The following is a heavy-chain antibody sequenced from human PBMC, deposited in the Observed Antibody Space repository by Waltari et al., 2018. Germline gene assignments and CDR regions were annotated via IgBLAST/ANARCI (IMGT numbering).Heavy chain of an antibody. V-gene: IGHV1-69*05. D-gene: IGHD3-9*01. CDR1: GGTFSSYA. Sequence: QVQLVQSGAEVKKPGSSVKVSCKASGGTFSSYAISWVRQPPGQGLEWMGGIIPNLGTANYGKKCQGRVTITTDESTSTAYMELSSLRSEDTAVYYCATIRYFAGTDAFDIWGQGTMVTVSS. CDR3: ATIRYFAGTDAFDI. CDR2: IIPNLGTA. J-gene: IGHJ3*02.